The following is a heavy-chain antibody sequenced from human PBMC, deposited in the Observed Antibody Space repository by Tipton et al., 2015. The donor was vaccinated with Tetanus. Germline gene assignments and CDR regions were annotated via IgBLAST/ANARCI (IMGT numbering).Heavy chain of an antibody. CDR2: AYYSGST. D-gene: IGHD3-22*01. CDR1: GGSISRFY. J-gene: IGHJ4*02. Sequence: TLSLTCTISGGSISRFYWGWIRQPPGKDLEWIGHAYYSGSTNYNPSLKSRVSISVDTSNDQFSLRLTSVTAADTAIYYCARFSYDSGGFYSYFDYWGRGTLVTVSS. V-gene: IGHV4-59*01. CDR3: ARFSYDSGGFYSYFDY.